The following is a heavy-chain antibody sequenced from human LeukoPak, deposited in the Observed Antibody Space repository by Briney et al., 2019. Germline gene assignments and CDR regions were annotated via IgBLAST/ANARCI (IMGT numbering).Heavy chain of an antibody. V-gene: IGHV4-4*02. CDR3: ARDTGTMVRGSYCYYYMDV. D-gene: IGHD3-10*01. J-gene: IGHJ6*03. Sequence: SETLSLTCAVSGGSISSTNWWSWVRQPPGKGLEWIGEIYHSGSTNSNPSLKSRVTISVDKSKNQFSLKLSSVTAADTAVYYCARDTGTMVRGSYCYYYMDVWGKGTTVTISS. CDR2: IYHSGST. CDR1: GGSISSTNW.